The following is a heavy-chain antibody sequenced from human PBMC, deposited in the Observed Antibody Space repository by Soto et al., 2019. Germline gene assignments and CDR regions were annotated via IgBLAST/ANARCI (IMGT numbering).Heavy chain of an antibody. D-gene: IGHD6-6*01. V-gene: IGHV3-11*01. CDR3: AREVYISYLPTYYYYYGMDV. CDR1: GFTFSDYY. J-gene: IGHJ6*02. CDR2: ISSSGSTI. Sequence: QVQLVESGGGLVKPGGSLRLSCAASGFTFSDYYMSWIRQAPGKGLEWVSYISSSGSTIYYADSVKGRFTISRDNAKNSLYLQMNSLRDEHTAEYYCAREVYISYLPTYYYYYGMDVWGQGTTVTVSS.